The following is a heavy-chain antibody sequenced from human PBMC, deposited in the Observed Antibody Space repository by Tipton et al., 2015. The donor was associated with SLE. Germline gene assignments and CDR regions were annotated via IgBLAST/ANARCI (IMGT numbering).Heavy chain of an antibody. CDR3: ARARRTTSSNFDY. Sequence: TLSLTCTVSGGSISRIGYYWSWIRQHPGKGLEWIGYIYHTGSTYYNPSLESRLTISIDTSKNQFSLRLTSMTPADTALYYCARARRTTSSNFDYCSQGSLVTISS. D-gene: IGHD1-14*01. V-gene: IGHV4-31*03. CDR1: GGSISRIGYY. CDR2: IYHTGST. J-gene: IGHJ4*02.